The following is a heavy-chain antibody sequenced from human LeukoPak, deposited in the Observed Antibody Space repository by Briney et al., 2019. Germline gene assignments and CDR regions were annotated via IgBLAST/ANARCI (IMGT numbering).Heavy chain of an antibody. V-gene: IGHV1-18*01. D-gene: IGHD6-19*01. Sequence: GASLTLSCTASGYTFTSYGMSWVRQAPGKGLEWMGWISANNGNTNYAQTVKGRVTITTDTSKSTAYMQLRSLRSDATAVYYCARQHIVRLRGSGWYCDYWGQGTLVTVSS. CDR3: ARQHIVRLRGSGWYCDY. J-gene: IGHJ4*02. CDR2: ISANNGNT. CDR1: GYTFTSYG.